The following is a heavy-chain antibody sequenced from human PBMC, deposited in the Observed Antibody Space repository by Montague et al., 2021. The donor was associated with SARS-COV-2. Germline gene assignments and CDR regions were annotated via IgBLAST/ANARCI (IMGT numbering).Heavy chain of an antibody. CDR1: GYTNSRGYY. J-gene: IGHJ4*02. Sequence: SETLSLTCSVSGYTNSRGYYSVWLCSNTGTGLAAIGNIHDSDCIHYRVTVKSRVTVSVDTSKIQFSLRLSSVTVADTAVYYCARWYYGSGSYPHWGQGTLAT. V-gene: IGHV4-38-2*01. CDR3: ARWYYGSGSYPH. D-gene: IGHD3-10*01. CDR2: IHDSDCI.